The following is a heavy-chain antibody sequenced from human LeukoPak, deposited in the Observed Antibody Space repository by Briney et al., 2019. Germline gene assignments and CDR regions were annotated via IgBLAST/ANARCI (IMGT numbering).Heavy chain of an antibody. CDR2: ISNSDDST. CDR1: GFTFSTYA. D-gene: IGHD5-18*01. V-gene: IGHV3-23*01. CDR3: AKSRHGYTYGKFDY. Sequence: GGSLRLSCAASGFTFSTYAMSWVRQARGQGLEWVSGISNSDDSTYYADSVKGRFTISRDNSKNTLYLQINSLRAENTAVYYCAKSRHGYTYGKFDYWGQGTLVTVSS. J-gene: IGHJ4*02.